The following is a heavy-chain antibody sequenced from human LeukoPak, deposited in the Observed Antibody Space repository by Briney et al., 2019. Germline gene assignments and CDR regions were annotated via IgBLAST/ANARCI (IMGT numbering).Heavy chain of an antibody. D-gene: IGHD3-9*01. J-gene: IGHJ5*02. CDR1: GGSISSSSYY. Sequence: SETLSLTCTVSGGSISSSSYYWGWIRQPPGKGLEWIGYIYYSGSTNYNPSLKSRVTISVDTSKNQFSLKLSSVTAADTAVYYCAREDYDILTGSHNWFDPWGQGTLVTVSS. CDR3: AREDYDILTGSHNWFDP. V-gene: IGHV4-61*01. CDR2: IYYSGST.